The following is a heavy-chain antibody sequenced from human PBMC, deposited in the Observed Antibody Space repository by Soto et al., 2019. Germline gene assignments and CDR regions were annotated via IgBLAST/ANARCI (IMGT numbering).Heavy chain of an antibody. Sequence: LRLSCAASGFTYTSHWMSWVRQAPGKGLEWVANINKDGSEKNYVDSVKGRFTISRDNAKNSLYLQINSLRAEDTAVYYCARDRDWALDYWGQGTLVTVSS. V-gene: IGHV3-7*03. CDR1: GFTYTSHW. CDR2: INKDGSEK. CDR3: ARDRDWALDY. D-gene: IGHD3-9*01. J-gene: IGHJ4*02.